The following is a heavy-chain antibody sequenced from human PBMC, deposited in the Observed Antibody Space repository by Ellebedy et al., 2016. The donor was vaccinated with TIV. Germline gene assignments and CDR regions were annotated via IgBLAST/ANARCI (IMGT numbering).Heavy chain of an antibody. CDR3: ASGLKGAFDY. CDR1: GYTFTSYG. V-gene: IGHV1-18*01. D-gene: IGHD2-8*01. Sequence: ASVKVSXXASGYTFTSYGISWVRQAPGQGLEWMGWISAYNGNTNYAQKLQGRVTMTTDTSTSTAYMELRSLRSDDTAVYYCASGLKGAFDYWGQGTLVSVSS. J-gene: IGHJ4*02. CDR2: ISAYNGNT.